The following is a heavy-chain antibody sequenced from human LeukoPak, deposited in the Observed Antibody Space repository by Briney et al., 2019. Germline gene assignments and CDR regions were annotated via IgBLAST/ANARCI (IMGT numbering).Heavy chain of an antibody. CDR2: ISERGGST. J-gene: IGHJ4*02. V-gene: IGHV3-23*01. D-gene: IGHD3-10*01. CDR1: GITLSNYG. CDR3: AKRGIVIRAVIIIGFHKEAYYFDY. Sequence: GGSLRLSCVVSGITLSNYGMSWVRRAPGKGLEWVSGISERGGSTNYADSVKGRFIISRDTSKNTVYLQMNSLRVEDTAVYFCAKRGIVIRAVIIIGFHKEAYYFDYWGQGILVTVSS.